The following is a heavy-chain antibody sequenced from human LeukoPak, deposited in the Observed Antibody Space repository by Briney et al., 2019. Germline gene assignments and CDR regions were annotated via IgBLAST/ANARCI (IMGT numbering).Heavy chain of an antibody. CDR3: AREITTNGGRYFDY. CDR1: GFTFSSYW. Sequence: GGSLRLSCAASGFTFSSYWMHWVRQAPGKGPVWVSRINTDGSSTNYADSVKGRFTMSRDNAKNTLYLQMNSLRAEDTAVYSCAREITTNGGRYFDYWGQGTLVTVSS. V-gene: IGHV3-74*01. CDR2: INTDGSST. D-gene: IGHD7-27*01. J-gene: IGHJ4*02.